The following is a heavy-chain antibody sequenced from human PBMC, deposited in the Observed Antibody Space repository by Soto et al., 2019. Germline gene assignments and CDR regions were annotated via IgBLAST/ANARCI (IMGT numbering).Heavy chain of an antibody. Sequence: QLHLVQSGAVVKKPGASVTVSCSASGYPVTAYYMHWVRQAPGRGLEWMVGINPATGAAKYTQTFQGRVTMTRDTSTSTVFMELSGLTSEDPAVFYWAGGGGVGVAGSAAFEMWGQGTLVTVSS. V-gene: IGHV1-2*02. CDR1: GYPVTAYY. J-gene: IGHJ3*02. D-gene: IGHD3-3*01. CDR3: AGGGGVGVAGSAAFEM. CDR2: INPATGAA.